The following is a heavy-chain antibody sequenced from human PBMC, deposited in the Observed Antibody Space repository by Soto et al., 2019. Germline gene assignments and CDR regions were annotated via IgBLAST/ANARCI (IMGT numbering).Heavy chain of an antibody. CDR1: GFTFSDYY. J-gene: IGHJ6*02. CDR2: ISSSGSTI. V-gene: IGHV3-11*01. CDR3: GGVPGVLGGPRGLAA. D-gene: IGHD3-16*01. Sequence: QVQLVESGGGLVKPGGSLRLSCAASGFTFSDYYMSWIRQAPGKGLEWVSYISSSGSTIYYADSVKGRFTISRDNAKNSLVLQKNSLGAEDPAGFSWGGVPGVLGGPRGLAAGGQGTT.